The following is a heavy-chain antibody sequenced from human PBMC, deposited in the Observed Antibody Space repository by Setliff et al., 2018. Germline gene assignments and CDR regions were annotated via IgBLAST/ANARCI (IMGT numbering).Heavy chain of an antibody. Sequence: PGGSLRLSCTASGFTFGDYAMSWVRQAPGKGLEWVGFIRSKAYGGTTEYAASVKGRFTISRGDSKSIAYLQMNSLKTEDTAVYYCTLGAPGFTGGEEAFDIWGQGTMVTVSS. CDR3: TLGAPGFTGGEEAFDI. D-gene: IGHD1-26*01. V-gene: IGHV3-49*04. CDR2: IRSKAYGGTT. CDR1: GFTFGDYA. J-gene: IGHJ3*02.